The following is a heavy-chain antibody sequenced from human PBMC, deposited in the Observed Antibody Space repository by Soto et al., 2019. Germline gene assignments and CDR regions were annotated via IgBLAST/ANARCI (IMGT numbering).Heavy chain of an antibody. V-gene: IGHV4-34*01. CDR1: GGSFSGYY. Sequence: SETLSLTCAVYGGSFSGYYWSWIRQPPGKGLEWIGEINHSGSTNYNPSLKSRVTISVDTSKNQFSLKLSSVTAADTAVYYCAIGLNAGYCSSTSCSYYFDYWGQGTLVTVSS. J-gene: IGHJ4*02. D-gene: IGHD2-2*01. CDR3: AIGLNAGYCSSTSCSYYFDY. CDR2: INHSGST.